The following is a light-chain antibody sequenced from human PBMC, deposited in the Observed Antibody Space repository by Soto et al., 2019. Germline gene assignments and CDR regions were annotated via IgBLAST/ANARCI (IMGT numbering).Light chain of an antibody. CDR3: LHYKDWPRWT. V-gene: IGKV3-15*01. CDR1: QSVSNN. CDR2: GAS. J-gene: IGKJ1*01. Sequence: ERVLTQSKATLSVSPGERATLSCRASQSVSNNLAWYQQQPGQTPRLLIYGASTTATGVPARFSGSGSGTEFALTISSLQSEDFAVYYCLHYKDWPRWTFGQGTKVDVK.